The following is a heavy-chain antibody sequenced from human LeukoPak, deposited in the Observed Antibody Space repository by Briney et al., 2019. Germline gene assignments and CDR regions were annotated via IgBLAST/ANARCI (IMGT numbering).Heavy chain of an antibody. Sequence: PSEPLSLTCAVSGYSISSDNYWVWIRQPPGQGLEWTGGIYHSGSTYYNPSLKSRVTMSVDTSKNQFSLKLSSVTAGDTAVYYCARAPRDSSSSNYMRRFDYWGQGTLVTVSS. CDR1: GYSISSDNY. J-gene: IGHJ4*02. V-gene: IGHV4-38-2*01. D-gene: IGHD3-22*01. CDR2: IYHSGST. CDR3: ARAPRDSSSSNYMRRFDY.